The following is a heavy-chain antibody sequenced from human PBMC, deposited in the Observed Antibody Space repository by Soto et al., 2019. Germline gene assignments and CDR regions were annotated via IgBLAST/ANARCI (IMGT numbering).Heavy chain of an antibody. CDR2: IYYNGNT. J-gene: IGHJ4*02. D-gene: IGHD5-12*01. V-gene: IGHV4-31*03. CDR1: GGSIGSGTYY. CDR3: ARNRYSAYDGAYHFDT. Sequence: QVQLQESGPGLVPPSQTLSLTCSVSGGSIGSGTYYWNWIRQHPGKGLEWIGYIYYNGNTYYIPSLKSRLIISLDTAKNQFSLRLNSVTAADTAVYYCARNRYSAYDGAYHFDTWGQGTLVTVSS.